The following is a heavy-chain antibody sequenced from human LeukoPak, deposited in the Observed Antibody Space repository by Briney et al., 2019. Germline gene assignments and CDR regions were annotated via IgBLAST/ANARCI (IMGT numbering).Heavy chain of an antibody. J-gene: IGHJ4*02. V-gene: IGHV1-69*01. CDR1: GGTFSSYA. Sequence: ASVKVSCKASGGTFSSYAISWVRQAPGQGLEWMGGIIPIFGTANYAQKFQGRVTITADESTSTAYMELSSLRSEDTAVYYCAGGDDSTNGYFDYWGQGTLVTVSS. CDR3: AGGDDSTNGYFDY. CDR2: IIPIFGTA. D-gene: IGHD3-22*01.